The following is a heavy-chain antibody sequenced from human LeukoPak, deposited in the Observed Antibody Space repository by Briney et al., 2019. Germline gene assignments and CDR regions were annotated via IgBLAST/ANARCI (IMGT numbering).Heavy chain of an antibody. D-gene: IGHD1/OR15-1a*01. Sequence: SETLSLTCIVSGGSMSSHYWSWIRQPPGKGLEWIGYVYYSGSTTYNPSLKRRVTISLDMSKNQFSLKLTSVTAADTAVYHCARQQGWFDPWGQGILVTVSS. J-gene: IGHJ5*02. CDR1: GGSMSSHY. CDR3: ARQQGWFDP. V-gene: IGHV4-59*11. CDR2: VYYSGST.